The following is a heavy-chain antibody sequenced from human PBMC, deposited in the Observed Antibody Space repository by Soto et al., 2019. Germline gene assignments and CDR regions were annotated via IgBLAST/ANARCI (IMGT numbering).Heavy chain of an antibody. CDR2: IYYRGST. CDR3: ARRKSSSRYFDS. J-gene: IGHJ4*02. Sequence: SETLSLTWTVSGGSISSYYWSWIRQPPGKGLEWIGYIYYRGSTNYNPSLKSRVTISVDTSKNQFSLKLSSVTAADTAVYYCARRKSSSRYFDSWGQGTPVTAPQ. CDR1: GGSISSYY. D-gene: IGHD6-13*01. V-gene: IGHV4-59*08.